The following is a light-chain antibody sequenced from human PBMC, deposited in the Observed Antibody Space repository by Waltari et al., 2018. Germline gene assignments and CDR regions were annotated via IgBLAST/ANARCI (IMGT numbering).Light chain of an antibody. Sequence: EVVLTQSPATLSLSPGETATLSCRASQSVGDPLAWYQQKPGQPPRLLISFASTRATCVPARFSASGSGTDFTLTLSSLEPDDCAVYYCQQRNNWPPMTVGQGTRLEI. CDR3: QQRNNWPPMT. J-gene: IGKJ5*01. V-gene: IGKV3-11*01. CDR2: FAS. CDR1: QSVGDP.